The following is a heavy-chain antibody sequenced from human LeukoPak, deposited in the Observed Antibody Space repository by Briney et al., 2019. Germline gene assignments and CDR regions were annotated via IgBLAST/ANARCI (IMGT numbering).Heavy chain of an antibody. CDR2: IYSGGTT. D-gene: IGHD6-13*01. Sequence: GGSLRLSCAASGFSVSSNYMNWVRQAPGKGLEWVSVIYSGGTTYYTESVKARLTTSRDNYKNTLYLQMNSLRAGDTAGYYCARGDRAASAFDSWGQGTLVSVSS. J-gene: IGHJ4*02. CDR3: ARGDRAASAFDS. CDR1: GFSVSSNY. V-gene: IGHV3-53*01.